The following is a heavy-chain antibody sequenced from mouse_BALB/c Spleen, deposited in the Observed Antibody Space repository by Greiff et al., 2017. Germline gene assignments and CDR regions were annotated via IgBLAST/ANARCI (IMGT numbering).Heavy chain of an antibody. CDR2: ISSGSSTI. D-gene: IGHD1-1*01. Sequence: EVQGVESGGGLVQPGGSRKLSCAASGFTFSSFGMHWVRQAPEKGLEWVAYISSGSSTIYYADTVKGRFTISRDNPKNTLFLQMTSLRSEDTAMYYCARRAYYYGSSPYYFDYWGQGTTLTVSS. CDR1: GFTFSSFG. J-gene: IGHJ2*01. V-gene: IGHV5-17*02. CDR3: ARRAYYYGSSPYYFDY.